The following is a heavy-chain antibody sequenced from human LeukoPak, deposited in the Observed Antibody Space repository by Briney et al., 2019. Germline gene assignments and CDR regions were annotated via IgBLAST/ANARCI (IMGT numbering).Heavy chain of an antibody. D-gene: IGHD3-10*01. CDR1: GFTFSSYG. Sequence: GGSLRLSCAASGFTFSSYGMHWVRQAPGKGLEWVAFIRYDGSNKYYADSVKGRFTISRDNSKNTLYLQMNGLRAEDTAVYYCAKGTTMVRGVIFWGQGTLVTVSS. CDR2: IRYDGSNK. J-gene: IGHJ4*02. V-gene: IGHV3-30*02. CDR3: AKGTTMVRGVIF.